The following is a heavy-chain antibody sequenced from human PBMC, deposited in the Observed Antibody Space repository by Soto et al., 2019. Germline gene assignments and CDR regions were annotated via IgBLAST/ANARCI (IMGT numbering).Heavy chain of an antibody. CDR3: AKGQGCSPPGGMDV. V-gene: IGHV3-30*18. CDR2: ISFDGTTI. Sequence: QVVLVESGGGVVQPGRALRLSCAASGFDFTNDGMLWVRQAPGKGLEWVALISFDGTTIHYGDSVKGRFTISRDNSKNTLFLEMNSLRPEDTGVYYCAKGQGCSPPGGMDVWGQGTTVTVSS. D-gene: IGHD2-8*01. J-gene: IGHJ6*02. CDR1: GFDFTNDG.